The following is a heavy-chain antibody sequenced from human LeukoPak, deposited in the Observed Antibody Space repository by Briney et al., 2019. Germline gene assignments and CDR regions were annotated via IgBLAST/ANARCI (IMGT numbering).Heavy chain of an antibody. J-gene: IGHJ3*02. CDR3: ATGIAAAGTQNAFDT. D-gene: IGHD6-13*01. CDR2: INAGNGNT. V-gene: IGHV1-3*01. Sequence: ASVKVSCKASGYTFTSYAMHWVRQAPGQRLEWMGWINAGNGNTKYSQKFQGRVTITRDTSASTAYMELSSLRSEDTAVYYCATGIAAAGTQNAFDTWGQGTMVTVSS. CDR1: GYTFTSYA.